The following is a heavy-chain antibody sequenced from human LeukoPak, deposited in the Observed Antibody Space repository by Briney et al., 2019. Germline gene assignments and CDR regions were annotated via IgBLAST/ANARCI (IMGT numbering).Heavy chain of an antibody. V-gene: IGHV3-9*01. CDR2: ISWNSGSI. Sequence: GGSLRLSCAASGFTFDDYAMHWVRQAPGKGLEWVSGISWNSGSIGYADSVKGRFTISRDSAKNSLYLQMNSLRAEDTALYYCAKSQDYDILTGRNWFDPWGQGTLVTVSS. D-gene: IGHD3-9*01. CDR1: GFTFDDYA. J-gene: IGHJ5*02. CDR3: AKSQDYDILTGRNWFDP.